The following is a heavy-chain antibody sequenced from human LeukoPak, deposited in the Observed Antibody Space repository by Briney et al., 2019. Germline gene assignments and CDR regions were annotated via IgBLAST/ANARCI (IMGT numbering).Heavy chain of an antibody. J-gene: IGHJ4*02. D-gene: IGHD1-14*01. V-gene: IGHV3-66*01. CDR1: GFTVSNSF. Sequence: GGSLILSGAASGFTVSNSFMSWVRQAPGRGLEWVSVIYSDGTTYYADSVKGRFTISRDNSKNTLHLEMNSLRAEDTAVYYCALSLLWTGLFDYWGQGTLVTVSS. CDR2: IYSDGTT. CDR3: ALSLLWTGLFDY.